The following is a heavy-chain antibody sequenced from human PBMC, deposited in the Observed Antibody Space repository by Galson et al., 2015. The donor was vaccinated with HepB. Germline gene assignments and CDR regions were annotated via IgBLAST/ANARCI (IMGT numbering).Heavy chain of an antibody. J-gene: IGHJ6*02. CDR2: IDPSDSYT. Sequence: QSGAEVKKPGESLRISCKGSGYSFTSYWISWVRQMPGKGLEWMGRIDPSDSYTNYSPSFRGHVTISADKSISTAYLQWSSLKASDTAMYYCARRRGDGYNSGVLEVYGMDVWGQGTTVTVSS. CDR3: ARRRGDGYNSGVLEVYGMDV. CDR1: GYSFTSYW. V-gene: IGHV5-10-1*01. D-gene: IGHD5-24*01.